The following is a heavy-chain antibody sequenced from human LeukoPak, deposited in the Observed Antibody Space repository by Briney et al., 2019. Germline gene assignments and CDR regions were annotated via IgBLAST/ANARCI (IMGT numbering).Heavy chain of an antibody. V-gene: IGHV4-59*12. CDR2: IYYSGST. Sequence: SETLSLTCTVSGVSISSYYWSWIRQPPGKGLEWIGYIYYSGSTNYNSSLKSRVTISVDTSKNQFSLKLNSVTSADTAVYYCARGRGYGYYYYMDVWGKGTTVTVSS. D-gene: IGHD5-18*01. J-gene: IGHJ6*03. CDR3: ARGRGYGYYYYMDV. CDR1: GVSISSYY.